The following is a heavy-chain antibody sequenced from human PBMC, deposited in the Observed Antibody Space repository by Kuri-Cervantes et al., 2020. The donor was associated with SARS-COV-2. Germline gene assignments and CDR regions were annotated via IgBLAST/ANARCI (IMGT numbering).Heavy chain of an antibody. CDR2: IYWDDDK. CDR1: GFSLSCSGVG. V-gene: IGHV2-5*02. Sequence: SGPTLVKPTQTLTLTCTFSGFSLSCSGVGVGWVRQPPGKALEWLALIYWDDDKRYSPSLKSRLTITKDTSKNQVVLTMTNMDPVDTATYYCAHRGGNRILYYFDYWGQGTLVTGSS. J-gene: IGHJ4*02. CDR3: AHRGGNRILYYFDY. D-gene: IGHD4-23*01.